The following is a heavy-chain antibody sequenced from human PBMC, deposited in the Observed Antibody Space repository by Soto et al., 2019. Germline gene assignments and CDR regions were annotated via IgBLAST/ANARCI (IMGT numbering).Heavy chain of an antibody. CDR3: ARDKRDLRFLEWSYYFDY. D-gene: IGHD3-3*01. CDR2: ISYDGSNK. J-gene: IGHJ4*02. V-gene: IGHV3-30-3*01. Sequence: QVQLVESGGGVVQPGRSLRLSCAASGFTFSSCAMHWVRQAPGKGLEWVALISYDGSNKYYADSVKGRFTISRDNSKNTLYLQMTGLRAEDTAVYYCARDKRDLRFLEWSYYFDYWGQGTLVTVSS. CDR1: GFTFSSCA.